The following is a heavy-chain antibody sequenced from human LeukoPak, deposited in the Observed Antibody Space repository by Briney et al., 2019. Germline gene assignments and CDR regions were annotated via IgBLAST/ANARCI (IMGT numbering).Heavy chain of an antibody. CDR3: TREMQWLVRHYFDY. CDR1: GFTFGDYA. CDR2: IRSKAYGGTT. V-gene: IGHV3-49*03. Sequence: PGRSLRLSCTASGFTFGDYAMSWFRQAPGKGLEWVGFIRSKAYGGTTEYAASVKGRFTISRDDSKSIAYLQMDSLKTEDTAVYYCTREMQWLVRHYFDYWGQGTLVTVSS. J-gene: IGHJ4*02. D-gene: IGHD6-19*01.